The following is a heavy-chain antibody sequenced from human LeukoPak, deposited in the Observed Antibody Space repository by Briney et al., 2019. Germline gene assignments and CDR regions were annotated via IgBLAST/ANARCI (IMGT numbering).Heavy chain of an antibody. J-gene: IGHJ4*02. CDR3: VRSSDSSGYFDY. D-gene: IGHD3-22*01. CDR1: GGTFSSYT. Sequence: GSSVKVSCKASGGTFSSYTISWVLQAPGQGLEWMGRIIPILGIANYAQKFQGRVTITADKSTSTAYMELSSLRSEDTAVYYCVRSSDSSGYFDYWGQGTLVTVSS. CDR2: IIPILGIA. V-gene: IGHV1-69*02.